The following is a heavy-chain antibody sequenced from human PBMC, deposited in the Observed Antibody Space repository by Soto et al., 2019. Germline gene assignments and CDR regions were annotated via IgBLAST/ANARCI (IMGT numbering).Heavy chain of an antibody. CDR3: ARPELEGGSYPDC. J-gene: IGHJ4*02. D-gene: IGHD1-26*01. V-gene: IGHV3-30-3*01. CDR1: GFTFSNYA. Sequence: QVQLVESGGGVVQPGRSLRLSCAASGFTFSNYAMHWVRQAPGKGLEWVAVISYDGSNKYYADSVKGRFTISRDNSKNTLYLQMNSLRAEDTAMYYCARPELEGGSYPDCWGQGTLVTVSS. CDR2: ISYDGSNK.